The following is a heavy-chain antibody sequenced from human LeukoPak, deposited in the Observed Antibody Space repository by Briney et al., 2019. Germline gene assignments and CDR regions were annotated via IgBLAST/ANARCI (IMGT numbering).Heavy chain of an antibody. CDR2: INHSGST. D-gene: IGHD1-26*01. V-gene: IGHV4-34*01. CDR3: ASLATPGDY. CDR1: GGSFSGYY. J-gene: IGHJ4*02. Sequence: SETLSLTCAVYGGSFSGYYWSWIRQPPGKGGEWIGEINHSGSTTYTPSLKSRVTISVDTSKNQFSLKLSSVTAADTAVYYCASLATPGDYWGQGTLVTVSS.